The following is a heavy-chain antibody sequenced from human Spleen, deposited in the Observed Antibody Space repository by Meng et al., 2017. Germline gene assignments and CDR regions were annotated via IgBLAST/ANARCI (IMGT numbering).Heavy chain of an antibody. CDR1: GFTFSDYY. CDR2: ISSSGSTI. CDR3: AKDSQSGYSSSWTNFDY. D-gene: IGHD6-13*01. V-gene: IGHV3-11*01. Sequence: GGSLRLSCAASGFTFSDYYMSWIRQAPGKGLEWVSYISSSGSTIYYADSVKGRFTISRDNAKNSLYLQMNSLRAEDTALYYCAKDSQSGYSSSWTNFDYWGQGTLVTVSS. J-gene: IGHJ4*02.